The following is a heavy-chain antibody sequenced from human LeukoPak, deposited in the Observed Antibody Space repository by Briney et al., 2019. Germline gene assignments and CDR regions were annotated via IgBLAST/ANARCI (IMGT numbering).Heavy chain of an antibody. D-gene: IGHD2-2*01. V-gene: IGHV1-2*02. CDR2: INPNSGGT. CDR1: GYTFTAYY. Sequence: GASVKVSCRTSGYTFTAYYIHWVRQAPGQGLEWMGWINPNSGGTNYAQKFQGRVTMTRGTSISTAYMELSRLRSDDTAVYFCARSSSSYPPFDYWGQGTLVTVSS. CDR3: ARSSSSYPPFDY. J-gene: IGHJ4*02.